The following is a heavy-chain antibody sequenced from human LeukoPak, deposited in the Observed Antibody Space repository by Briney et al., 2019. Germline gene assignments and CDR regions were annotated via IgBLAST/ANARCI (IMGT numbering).Heavy chain of an antibody. CDR1: RYSISSGYY. CDR3: VLTGYPLNWFDP. V-gene: IGHV4-38-2*01. CDR2: TYHSGNT. Sequence: PSETLSLTCAVSRYSISSGYYWGWIRQPPGGGLEWIGSTYHSGNTYYNPSLKSRVTISVDTSKNQFSLQLSSVTATDTAVYYCVLTGYPLNWFDPWGQGTLVTVSS. D-gene: IGHD3-9*01. J-gene: IGHJ5*02.